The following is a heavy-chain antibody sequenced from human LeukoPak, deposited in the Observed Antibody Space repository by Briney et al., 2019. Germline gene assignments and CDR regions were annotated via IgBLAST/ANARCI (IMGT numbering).Heavy chain of an antibody. CDR1: GFTFDDYA. Sequence: GRSLRLSCAASGFTFDDYAMHWVRQAPGKGLEWVSGISWNSGSIGYADSVKGRFTISRDNAKNSLYLQMNSLRAEDTAVYYCARVIGPPWFDPWGQGTLVTVSS. V-gene: IGHV3-9*01. CDR2: ISWNSGSI. CDR3: ARVIGPPWFDP. J-gene: IGHJ5*02.